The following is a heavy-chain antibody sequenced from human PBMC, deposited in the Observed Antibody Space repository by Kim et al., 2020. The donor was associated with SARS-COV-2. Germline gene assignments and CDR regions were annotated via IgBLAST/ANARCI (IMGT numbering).Heavy chain of an antibody. CDR2: INTNTGNP. CDR3: ATRFDIAAAGGGGYYYYGMDV. D-gene: IGHD6-13*01. CDR1: GYTFTSYA. V-gene: IGHV7-4-1*02. Sequence: ASVKVSCKASGYTFTSYAMNWVRQAPGQGLEWMGWINTNTGNPTYAQGFTGRFVFSLDTSVSTAYLQISSLKAEDTAVYYCATRFDIAAAGGGGYYYYGMDVWGQGTTVTVSS. J-gene: IGHJ6*02.